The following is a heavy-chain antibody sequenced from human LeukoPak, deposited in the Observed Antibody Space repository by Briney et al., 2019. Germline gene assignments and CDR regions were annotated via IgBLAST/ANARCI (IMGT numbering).Heavy chain of an antibody. CDR2: ISDGGSEK. CDR3: AKNSGRDGYNDYFDY. D-gene: IGHD5-24*01. J-gene: IGHJ4*02. CDR1: GFTFSSYE. V-gene: IGHV3-30*18. Sequence: GGSLRLSCVVSGFTFSSYEMKWVRQAPGKGLEWVAVISDGGSEKYYADSVKGRFTISRDNSRNTVYLQMNSLRPEDTAVYYCAKNSGRDGYNDYFDYWGQGTLVTVSS.